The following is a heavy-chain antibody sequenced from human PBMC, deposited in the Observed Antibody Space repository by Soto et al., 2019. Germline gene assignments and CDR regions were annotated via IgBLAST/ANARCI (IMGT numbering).Heavy chain of an antibody. Sequence: PGVPLRLSCAACGFTFSSYAMSCFRQAPGKGLEWVSAISGSGGSTYYADSVQGRFTISRDNSKTTLYLQMNSLRAEDTAVYYCAKDLWAANYDSSLRSPPWGPGTLVTVSS. V-gene: IGHV3-23*01. CDR3: AKDLWAANYDSSLRSPP. D-gene: IGHD3-22*01. J-gene: IGHJ5*02. CDR1: GFTFSSYA. CDR2: ISGSGGST.